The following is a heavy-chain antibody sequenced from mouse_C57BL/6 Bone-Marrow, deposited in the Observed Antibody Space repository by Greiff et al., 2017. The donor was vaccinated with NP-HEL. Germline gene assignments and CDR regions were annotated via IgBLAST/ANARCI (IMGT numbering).Heavy chain of an antibody. CDR1: GYAFSSYW. CDR3: ASTPPYGSQAWFAY. Sequence: QVQLQQSGAELVKPGASVKISCKASGYAFSSYWMNWVKQRPGKGLEWIGQIYPGDGDTNYIGKFKGKATLTADKSSSTAYMQLSSLTSEDSAVYFCASTPPYGSQAWFAYWGQGTLVTVSA. CDR2: IYPGDGDT. V-gene: IGHV1-80*01. D-gene: IGHD1-1*01. J-gene: IGHJ3*01.